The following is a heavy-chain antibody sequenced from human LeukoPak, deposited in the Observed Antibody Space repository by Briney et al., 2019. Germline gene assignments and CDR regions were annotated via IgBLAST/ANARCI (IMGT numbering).Heavy chain of an antibody. CDR3: ARETYYYGAGSRNFDY. J-gene: IGHJ4*02. Sequence: KPSETLSLTCTVSGGSISSSSYYWGWIRQPPGKGLEWIGSIYYSGSTYDNSSLNSRATLSVDTSKHQFSLKLSSVTAADTAVYYCARETYYYGAGSRNFDYWGQGTLVTVSS. V-gene: IGHV4-39*02. CDR2: IYYSGST. D-gene: IGHD3-10*01. CDR1: GGSISSSSYY.